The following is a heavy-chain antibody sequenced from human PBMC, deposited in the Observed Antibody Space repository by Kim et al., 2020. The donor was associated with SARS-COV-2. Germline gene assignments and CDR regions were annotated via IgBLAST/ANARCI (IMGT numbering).Heavy chain of an antibody. CDR1: GFSFGDYA. CDR2: IRSKVYGATT. V-gene: IGHV3-49*04. CDR3: ARGPLVISGGYYYYYGMDV. Sequence: GGSLRLSCTASGFSFGDYAITWVRQAPGKGLELVGFIRSKVYGATTESAASVQGRFTISRDDSKRIACLQMNSLKTEDTAVYYCARGPLVISGGYYYYYGMDVWGQGTTVTVSS. D-gene: IGHD3-22*01. J-gene: IGHJ6*02.